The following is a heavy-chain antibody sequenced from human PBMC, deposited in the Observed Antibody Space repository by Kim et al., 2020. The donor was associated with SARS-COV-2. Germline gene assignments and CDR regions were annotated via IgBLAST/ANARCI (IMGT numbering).Heavy chain of an antibody. CDR2: INWDGGAT. J-gene: IGHJ6*02. V-gene: IGHV3-20*04. CDR1: GFTFGDYG. D-gene: IGHD6-13*01. Sequence: GGSLRLSCAASGFTFGDYGMSWVRQAPGKGLEWVSGINWDGGATHYADSVKGRFTISRDNAKNSLHLQMNSLRGEDTALYYCAKDLSSSWSSMDVWGQG. CDR3: AKDLSSSWSSMDV.